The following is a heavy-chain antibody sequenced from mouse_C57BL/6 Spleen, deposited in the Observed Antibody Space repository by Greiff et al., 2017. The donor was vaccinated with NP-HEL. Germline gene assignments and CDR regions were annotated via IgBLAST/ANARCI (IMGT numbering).Heavy chain of an antibody. V-gene: IGHV5-9-1*02. CDR3: TSIYYGLYYAMDY. CDR1: GFTFSSYA. Sequence: EVKLMESGEGLVKPGGSLKLSCAASGFTFSSYAMSWVRQTPEKRLEWVAYISSGGDYIYYADTVKGRFTISRDNARNTLYLQMSSLKSEDTAMYYCTSIYYGLYYAMDYWGQGTSVTVSS. D-gene: IGHD2-1*01. J-gene: IGHJ4*01. CDR2: ISSGGDYI.